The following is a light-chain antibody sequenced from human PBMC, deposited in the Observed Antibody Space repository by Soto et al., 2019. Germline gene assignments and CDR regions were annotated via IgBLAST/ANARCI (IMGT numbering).Light chain of an antibody. J-gene: IGKJ4*01. CDR3: MQALRPPLT. CDR1: QSLLHSNGYNC. CDR2: FGS. Sequence: DIVMTQSPLSLSVTPGEPASISCRSSQSLLHSNGYNCLDWYLQKPGQSPQLLIYFGSSRASEVPDRFSGSGSGTDFTLRISRVEAEDVGVYYCMQALRPPLTFGGGNKVEIK. V-gene: IGKV2-28*01.